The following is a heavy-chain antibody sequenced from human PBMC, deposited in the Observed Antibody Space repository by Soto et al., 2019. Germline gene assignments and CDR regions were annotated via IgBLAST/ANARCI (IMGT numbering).Heavy chain of an antibody. CDR3: ARVHRGYSYGFDY. Sequence: SETLSLTCTVSGGSISSSSYYWGWIRQPPGKGLEWIGSIYYSGSTYYNPSLKSRFTISRDNAKNSLYLQMNSLRAEDTAVYYCARVHRGYSYGFDYWGQGTLVTVSS. D-gene: IGHD5-18*01. J-gene: IGHJ4*02. V-gene: IGHV4-39*07. CDR2: IYYSGST. CDR1: GGSISSSSYY.